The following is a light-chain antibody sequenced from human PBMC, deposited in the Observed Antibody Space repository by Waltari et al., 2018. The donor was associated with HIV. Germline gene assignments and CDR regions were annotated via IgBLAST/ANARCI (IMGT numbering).Light chain of an antibody. V-gene: IGLV2-11*01. CDR1: SRDIGIYNY. J-gene: IGLJ1*01. CDR2: DVT. CDR3: CSYAGNFIYV. Sequence: QSALTQPRSVSGSPGHSVTISCTGTSRDIGIYNYVSWYQQHPCKAPKLLISDVTRRPSGVPDRFSGSKSGNTASLTISGLQADDEADYYCCSYAGNFIYVFGTGTKVTVL.